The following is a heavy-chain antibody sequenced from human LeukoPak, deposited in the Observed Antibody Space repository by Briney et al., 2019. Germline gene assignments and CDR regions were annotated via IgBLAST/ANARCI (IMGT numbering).Heavy chain of an antibody. CDR2: LRGNGDT. CDR1: GFTFSSYA. D-gene: IGHD6-13*01. J-gene: IGHJ4*02. V-gene: IGHV3-23*01. CDR3: AKASWVSTADAVL. Sequence: GGSLRLSCVASGFTFSSYAMSWAREAPARGLEWVSSLRGNGDTFYADSVKGRFILSGDESRNTVYLQLNKLRVEDTAVYYCAKASWVSTADAVLWGQGTAVTVSS.